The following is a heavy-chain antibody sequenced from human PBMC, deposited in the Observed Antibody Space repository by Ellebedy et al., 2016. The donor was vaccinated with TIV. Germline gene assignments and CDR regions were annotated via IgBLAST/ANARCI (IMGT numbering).Heavy chain of an antibody. CDR3: ARDEDYYGSGSYFLTNWFDP. CDR1: GFTFSSYS. D-gene: IGHD3-10*01. J-gene: IGHJ5*02. CDR2: ISSSSSYI. V-gene: IGHV3-21*01. Sequence: GESLKISCAASGFTFSSYSMNWVRQAPGKGLEWVSSISSSSSYIYYADSVKGRFTISRDNAKNSLYLQMNSLRAEDTAVYYCARDEDYYGSGSYFLTNWFDPWGQGTLVTVSS.